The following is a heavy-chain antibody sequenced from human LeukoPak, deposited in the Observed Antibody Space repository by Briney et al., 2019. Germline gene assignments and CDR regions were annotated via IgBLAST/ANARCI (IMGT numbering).Heavy chain of an antibody. CDR3: AKAQIAAAGTRRGMDV. J-gene: IGHJ6*04. V-gene: IGHV3-23*01. CDR2: ISGPGGNT. Sequence: PGGSLRLSCAASGFTFSSYAMSWVRQAPGTGLEWLSAISGPGGNTYYADSVEGRFTISRDNSKNTLYLQMNSLSAEDTAVYYCAKAQIAAAGTRRGMDVWGKGTTVTVSS. D-gene: IGHD6-13*01. CDR1: GFTFSSYA.